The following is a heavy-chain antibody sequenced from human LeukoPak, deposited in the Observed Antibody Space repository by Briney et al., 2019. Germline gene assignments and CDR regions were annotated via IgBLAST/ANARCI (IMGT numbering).Heavy chain of an antibody. Sequence: SETLSLTCTVSGGSISSYYWSWIRQPPGKGLEWIGYIHYSGSTNYNPSLKSRVTISVDTSKNQFSLKLSSVTAADTAVYYCARPYSSSWYGVSDYWGQGTLVTVSS. CDR3: ARPYSSSWYGVSDY. CDR1: GGSISSYY. J-gene: IGHJ4*02. CDR2: IHYSGST. V-gene: IGHV4-59*01. D-gene: IGHD6-13*01.